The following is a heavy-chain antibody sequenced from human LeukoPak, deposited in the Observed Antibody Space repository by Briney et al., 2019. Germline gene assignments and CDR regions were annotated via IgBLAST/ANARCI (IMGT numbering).Heavy chain of an antibody. V-gene: IGHV3-23*01. CDR3: AKGYYYDSSGYYPLDY. Sequence: GGSLRLSCAASGFTFSSYAMRWVRQAPGKGLEWVSAISGSSGSTYYADSVKGRFTISRDNSKNTLYLQMNSLRAEDTAVYYCAKGYYYDSSGYYPLDYWGQGTLVTVSS. CDR1: GFTFSSYA. J-gene: IGHJ4*02. CDR2: ISGSSGST. D-gene: IGHD3-22*01.